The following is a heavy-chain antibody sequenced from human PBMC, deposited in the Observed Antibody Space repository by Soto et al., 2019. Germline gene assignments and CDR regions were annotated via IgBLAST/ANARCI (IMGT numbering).Heavy chain of an antibody. CDR1: SGSISSYN. J-gene: IGHJ4*02. Sequence: SSETLSLTCTVSSGSISSYNWNWVRQPPGKGLEWIGFINYSGSTHYNPSLKSRVTISLDTSKNQFSLKLNSVTAADTAVYYCAREYYYALDYWGPGTLVTVSS. CDR3: AREYYYALDY. CDR2: INYSGST. D-gene: IGHD3-10*01. V-gene: IGHV4-59*01.